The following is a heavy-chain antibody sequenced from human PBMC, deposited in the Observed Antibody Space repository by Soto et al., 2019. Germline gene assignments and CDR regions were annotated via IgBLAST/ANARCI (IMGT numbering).Heavy chain of an antibody. CDR2: IIPIFGTA. D-gene: IGHD3-3*01. CDR1: GGTFSSYA. V-gene: IGHV1-69*01. CDR3: GGGERVGCYDFWGGCN. Sequence: QVQLVQSGAEVKKPGSSVKVSCKASGGTFSSYAISWVRQAPGQGLEWMGGIIPIFGTANYAQKFQGRVTITAEESTRTADMGLRSVRSEEKAVYYCGGGERVGCYDFWGGCNWGQGTLVTVSS. J-gene: IGHJ1*01.